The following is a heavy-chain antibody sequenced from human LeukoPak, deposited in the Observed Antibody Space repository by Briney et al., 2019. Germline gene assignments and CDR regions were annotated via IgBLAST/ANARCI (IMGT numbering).Heavy chain of an antibody. Sequence: TLSLTCTVSGGSISSYYWSWIRQPPGKALEWLALIYWDDDKRYSPSLKSRLTITKDTSKNQVVLTMTNMDPVDTATYYCAHRRVGNFDYWGQGTLVTVSS. D-gene: IGHD3-10*01. CDR1: GGSISSYYW. J-gene: IGHJ4*02. V-gene: IGHV2-5*08. CDR2: IYWDDDK. CDR3: AHRRVGNFDY.